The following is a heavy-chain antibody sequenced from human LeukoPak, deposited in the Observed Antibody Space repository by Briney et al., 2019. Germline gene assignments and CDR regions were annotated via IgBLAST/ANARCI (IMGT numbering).Heavy chain of an antibody. Sequence: GGSLRLSCAASGFTFSIYSMDWVRQAPGKGLEWVSSISSSGSYIYYADSLKGRFTISRDNAKNSLYLQMNSLRAEDMALYYCAKAPYGDYGWYFDLWGRGTLVTVSS. V-gene: IGHV3-21*04. D-gene: IGHD4-17*01. CDR3: AKAPYGDYGWYFDL. CDR2: ISSSGSYI. J-gene: IGHJ2*01. CDR1: GFTFSIYS.